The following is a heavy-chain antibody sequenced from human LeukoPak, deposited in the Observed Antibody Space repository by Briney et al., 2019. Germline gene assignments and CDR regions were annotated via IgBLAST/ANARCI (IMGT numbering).Heavy chain of an antibody. CDR2: IRSKGHGGTT. CDR3: TRDPHYYHGNPHDF. V-gene: IGHV3-49*03. D-gene: IGHD4-23*01. Sequence: GGSLRLSCTASGFTFGGYALSWFRQAPGKGLEWLSFIRSKGHGGTTEYAASVRGRFTISRDDSNSIAYLQMNSLIIEDTAVYFCTRDPHYYHGNPHDFWGQGTRVTVSS. CDR1: GFTFGGYA. J-gene: IGHJ4*02.